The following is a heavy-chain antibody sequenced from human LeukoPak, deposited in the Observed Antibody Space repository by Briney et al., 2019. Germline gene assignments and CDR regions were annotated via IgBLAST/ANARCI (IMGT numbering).Heavy chain of an antibody. D-gene: IGHD4-17*01. CDR1: GYTFTSYA. Sequence: ASVKVSCKASGYTFTSYAVSWVRQAPGQGLEYMGYVSAYNGNTNYAQNLQGRVTMTTDTSTTTVYMELRSLRSEDTAVYYCARVLALRYFDYWGQGTLVTVSS. CDR3: ARVLALRYFDY. CDR2: VSAYNGNT. V-gene: IGHV1-18*01. J-gene: IGHJ4*02.